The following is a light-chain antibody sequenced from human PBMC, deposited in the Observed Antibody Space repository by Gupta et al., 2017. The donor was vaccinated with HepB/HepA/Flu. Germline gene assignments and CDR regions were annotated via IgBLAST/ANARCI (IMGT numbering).Light chain of an antibody. CDR3: HQYNSNPRT. CDR2: RAS. CDR1: ESISDW. J-gene: IGKJ1*01. Sequence: DIPMTPSPSTLSASVGDRVTITCRASESISDWLAWYQHKPGKAPKLLIYRASTLESGVPSRFSGSGSGTEFTLTISSLQPDDYATYYCHQYNSNPRTFGQGTKVEI. V-gene: IGKV1-5*03.